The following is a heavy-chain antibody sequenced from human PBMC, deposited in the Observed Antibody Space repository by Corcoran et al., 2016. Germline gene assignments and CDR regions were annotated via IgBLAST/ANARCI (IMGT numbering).Heavy chain of an antibody. CDR1: GYSISSGYY. J-gene: IGHJ3*02. CDR3: ARPKNSGTVYSAVDI. CDR2: IYDSGST. V-gene: IGHV4-38-2*02. Sequence: QVQLQESGPGLVKPSETLSLTCTVSGYSISSGYYWGWIRQPPGKGLEWIGSIYDSGSTYYNPSLKSRVTISIGTSKNQSSLKLSSVTAADTAVYDCARPKNSGTVYSAVDIWGQGTMVTVSS. D-gene: IGHD1-26*01.